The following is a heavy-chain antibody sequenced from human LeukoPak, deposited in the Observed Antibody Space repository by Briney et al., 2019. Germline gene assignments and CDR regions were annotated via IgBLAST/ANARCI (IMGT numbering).Heavy chain of an antibody. CDR1: GGSISSSSYY. J-gene: IGHJ4*02. CDR2: IYYSGST. D-gene: IGHD1-7*01. V-gene: IGHV4-39*01. CDR3: ARATNWNYETYSDY. Sequence: SETLSLTCTVSGGSISSSSYYWGWIRQPPGKGLEWIGSIYYSGSTYYNPSLKSRVTISVDTSKNQFSLKLSSVTAADTAVYYCARATNWNYETYSDYWGQGTLVTVSS.